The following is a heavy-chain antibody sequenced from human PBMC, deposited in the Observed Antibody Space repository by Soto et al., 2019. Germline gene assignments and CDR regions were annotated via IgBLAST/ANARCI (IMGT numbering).Heavy chain of an antibody. CDR3: ARRYVHAFDI. J-gene: IGHJ3*02. D-gene: IGHD5-12*01. CDR1: GGSISSYY. V-gene: IGHV4-59*08. CDR2: IYYSGST. Sequence: QVQLQESGPGLVKPSETLSLTCTVSGGSISSYYWSWIRQPPGKGLEWIGYIYYSGSTNYNPSLKSRVTISVDTSKNQFSLKLSSVTAADTAVYYCARRYVHAFDIWAQGTMVTVSS.